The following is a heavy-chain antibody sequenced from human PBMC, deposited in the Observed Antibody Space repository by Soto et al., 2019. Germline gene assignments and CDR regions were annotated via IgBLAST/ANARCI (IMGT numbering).Heavy chain of an antibody. D-gene: IGHD6-6*01. CDR3: AGSSGSAYWFDP. Sequence: QVQLVQSGAEVKKPGASVKVSCKASGYTFTSYGISWVRQAPGQGLEWMGWISAYNGNTNYAQKLKGRVTMTTDASTSRSYMELRSLRSDDTAVYYCAGSSGSAYWFDPCGQGTLVIVSS. V-gene: IGHV1-18*01. J-gene: IGHJ5*02. CDR1: GYTFTSYG. CDR2: ISAYNGNT.